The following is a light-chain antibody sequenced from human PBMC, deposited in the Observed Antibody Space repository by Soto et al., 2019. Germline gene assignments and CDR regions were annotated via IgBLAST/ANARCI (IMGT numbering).Light chain of an antibody. CDR3: QQFDVLPPYT. Sequence: DIQLTQSPPSLSASEGDRVTITCQASHDIKNYLNWYQQEPGKAPKLLIYDDDNLQTGVPSRFSGSEAGTEFTFTNASLQPEDVATYFCQQFDVLPPYTFGQGTKVEIK. CDR2: DDD. J-gene: IGKJ2*01. CDR1: HDIKNY. V-gene: IGKV1-33*01.